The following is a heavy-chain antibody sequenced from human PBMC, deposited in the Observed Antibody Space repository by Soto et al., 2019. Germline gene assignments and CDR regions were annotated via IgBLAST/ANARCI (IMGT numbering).Heavy chain of an antibody. CDR3: ARDQTDCGGYSDS. D-gene: IGHD2-21*01. V-gene: IGHV3-33*01. Sequence: QAQLVESGGGVVQPGGSLRLSCEASGFLFSSFAIHWVRQVPGKGLEWLAVIGNDGSKEYYTNSVKGRFTITRDNSKNTVYLEVSSLRAEDTAVYFCARDQTDCGGYSDSWGQGTLVTVSS. J-gene: IGHJ4*02. CDR1: GFLFSSFA. CDR2: IGNDGSKE.